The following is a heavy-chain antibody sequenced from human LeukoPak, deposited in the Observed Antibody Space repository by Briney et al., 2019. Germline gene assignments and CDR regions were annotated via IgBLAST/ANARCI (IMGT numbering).Heavy chain of an antibody. V-gene: IGHV1-18*01. D-gene: IGHD2-2*01. CDR2: TSANNRNT. Sequence: ASVNVSCKASGYTFLSHGFSWVRQAPGQGLEWMGWTSANNRNTNYAQRLQGRVTMTTDTPTNTAYMELRTLRSDDTAVYYCARSQAVVSSSLYYYYMDVWGKGTTIIVSS. J-gene: IGHJ6*03. CDR1: GYTFLSHG. CDR3: ARSQAVVSSSLYYYYMDV.